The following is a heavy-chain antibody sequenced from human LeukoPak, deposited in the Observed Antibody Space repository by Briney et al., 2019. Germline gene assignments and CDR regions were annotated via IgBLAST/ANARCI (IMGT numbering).Heavy chain of an antibody. CDR2: ISYDGSNK. J-gene: IGHJ4*02. V-gene: IGHV3-30-3*01. Sequence: GGSLRLSCAASGFTFSSYAMHWVRQAPGKGLGWVAVISYDGSNKYYADSVKGRFTISRDNSKNTLYLQMNSLRAEDTAVYYCARRARYCSGGSCYSLYYFDYWGQGTLVTVSS. CDR3: ARRARYCSGGSCYSLYYFDY. D-gene: IGHD2-15*01. CDR1: GFTFSSYA.